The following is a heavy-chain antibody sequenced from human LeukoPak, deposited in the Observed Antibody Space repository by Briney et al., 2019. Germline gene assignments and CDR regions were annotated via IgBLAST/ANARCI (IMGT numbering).Heavy chain of an antibody. CDR1: GFTVSSNY. J-gene: IGHJ4*02. CDR2: ISSSSSYI. CDR3: ARVDVHYYDSSGYSYYFDY. V-gene: IGHV3-21*01. Sequence: GGSLRLSCAASGFTVSSNYMSWVRQAPGKGLEWVSSISSSSSYIYYADSVKGRFTISRDNAKNSLYLQMNSLRAEDTAVYYCARVDVHYYDSSGYSYYFDYWGQGTLVTVSS. D-gene: IGHD3-22*01.